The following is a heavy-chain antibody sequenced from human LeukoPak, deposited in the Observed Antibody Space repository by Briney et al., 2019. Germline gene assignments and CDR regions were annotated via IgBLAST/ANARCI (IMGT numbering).Heavy chain of an antibody. CDR1: GDSISSGGYS. Sequence: KSSETLSLTCAVSGDSISSGGYSWSWIRQPPGKGLEWIGYIYHSGSTYYNPSLKSRVTISVDRSKNQFSLKLSSVTAADTAVYYCARGPGGSGSYLPYYFDYWGQGTLVTVSS. V-gene: IGHV4-30-2*01. CDR2: IYHSGST. D-gene: IGHD3-10*01. CDR3: ARGPGGSGSYLPYYFDY. J-gene: IGHJ4*02.